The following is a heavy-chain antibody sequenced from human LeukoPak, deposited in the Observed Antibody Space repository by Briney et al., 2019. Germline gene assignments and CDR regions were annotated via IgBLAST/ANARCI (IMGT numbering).Heavy chain of an antibody. J-gene: IGHJ6*02. CDR2: FNPYSGAS. CDR3: AKSGDYCDAMDV. D-gene: IGHD4-17*01. Sequence: ASVKVSCKASGYTFTDYYMHWVRQARGQGLEWVGSFNPYSGASKYAQKLQGRVTMTGDTSISTAYLQLGRVIGDDTAVYYCAKSGDYCDAMDVWGQGTTVNVSS. V-gene: IGHV1-2*02. CDR1: GYTFTDYY.